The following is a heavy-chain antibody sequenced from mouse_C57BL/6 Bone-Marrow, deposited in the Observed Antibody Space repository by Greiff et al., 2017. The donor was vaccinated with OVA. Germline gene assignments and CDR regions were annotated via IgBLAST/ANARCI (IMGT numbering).Heavy chain of an antibody. CDR1: GYSITSGYY. V-gene: IGHV3-6*01. CDR2: ISYDGSN. D-gene: IGHD1-1*01. CDR3: AYNYYGYYYAMDY. Sequence: ESGPGLVKPSQSLSLTCSVTGYSITSGYYWNWIRQFPGNKLEWMGYISYDGSNNYNPSLKNRISITRDTSKNQFFLKLNSVTTEDTATYYCAYNYYGYYYAMDYWGQGTSVTVSS. J-gene: IGHJ4*01.